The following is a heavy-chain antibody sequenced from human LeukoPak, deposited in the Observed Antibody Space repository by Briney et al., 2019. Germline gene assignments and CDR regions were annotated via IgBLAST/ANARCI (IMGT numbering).Heavy chain of an antibody. CDR3: ARDFMITFGGVIVRPGYFDY. D-gene: IGHD3-16*02. Sequence: GGSLRLSCAASGFTFSSYSMNWVRQAPGKGLEWVSSISSSSSYIYYADSVKGRFTISRDNAKNSLYLQMNSLRAEDTAVYYCARDFMITFGGVIVRPGYFDYWGQGTLVTVSS. V-gene: IGHV3-21*01. CDR1: GFTFSSYS. J-gene: IGHJ4*02. CDR2: ISSSSSYI.